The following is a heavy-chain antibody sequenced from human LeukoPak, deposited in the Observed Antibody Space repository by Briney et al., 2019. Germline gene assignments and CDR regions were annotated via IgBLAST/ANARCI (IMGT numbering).Heavy chain of an antibody. V-gene: IGHV3-13*01. J-gene: IGHJ6*02. CDR1: GFTFSSYD. D-gene: IGHD4-17*01. Sequence: GGSLRLSCAASGFTFSSYDMHWVRQATGKGLEWVSAIGTAGDTYYPGSVEGRFTISRENAKNSLYLQMNSLRAGDTAVYYCARDTYGDYVGEYYGMDVWGQGTTVTVSS. CDR2: IGTAGDT. CDR3: ARDTYGDYVGEYYGMDV.